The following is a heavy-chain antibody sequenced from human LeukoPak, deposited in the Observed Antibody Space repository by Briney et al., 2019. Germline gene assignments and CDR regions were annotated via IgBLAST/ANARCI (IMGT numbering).Heavy chain of an antibody. D-gene: IGHD2/OR15-2a*01. J-gene: IGHJ6*03. CDR1: GFTFSSYG. Sequence: GGPLRLSCAAPGFTFSSYGIHWVRQAPGKGLEWVAFIRHDGSNKYYADSVKGRFTISRDNSKSTLYLQMNSLRVEDTAVYYCAKGSKTVLFTRDHYMDVWGKGTTVTISS. CDR3: AKGSKTVLFTRDHYMDV. V-gene: IGHV3-30*02. CDR2: IRHDGSNK.